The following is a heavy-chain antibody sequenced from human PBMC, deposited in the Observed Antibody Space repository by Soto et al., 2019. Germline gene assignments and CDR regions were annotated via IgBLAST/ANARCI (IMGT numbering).Heavy chain of an antibody. Sequence: PSETLSLTCTVSGGSIISDYWSWIRQSPGKGLEWIGNIYYTGSTNYNPSLKSRVTISADTSKRQFFLNLTSVTAADTAVYYCVRDLEHYETGYRLIDYWGQGTLVTVSS. CDR1: GGSIISDY. CDR3: VRDLEHYETGYRLIDY. J-gene: IGHJ4*02. V-gene: IGHV4-59*01. D-gene: IGHD1-1*01. CDR2: IYYTGST.